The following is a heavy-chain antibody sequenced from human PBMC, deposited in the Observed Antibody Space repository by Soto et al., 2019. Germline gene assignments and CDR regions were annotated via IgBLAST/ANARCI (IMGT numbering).Heavy chain of an antibody. CDR3: SRVATVTTHFDS. D-gene: IGHD4-17*01. J-gene: IGHJ4*02. Sequence: QVQLVQSGAEGKKPGSSVKVSCNASGGTFSSCAISWVRQAPGQGLEWMGGIIPIFGTANYTQKFQGRVTITADKSTSTACKELSSLRSEDTAVYYCSRVATVTTHFDSWGLGTLVTVSS. CDR2: IIPIFGTA. V-gene: IGHV1-69*06. CDR1: GGTFSSCA.